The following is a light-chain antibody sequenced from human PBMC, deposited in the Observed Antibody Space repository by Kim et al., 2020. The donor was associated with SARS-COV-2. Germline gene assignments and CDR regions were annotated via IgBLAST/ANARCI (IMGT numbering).Light chain of an antibody. CDR3: QQYYNLPALT. CDR2: DAS. CDR1: QDISNY. Sequence: SVGDRVTITCQASQDISNYLNWYQQKPGKAPKLLIYDASNLETGVPSRFSGSGSGTDFTFTISSLQPEDIATYYCQQYYNLPALTFGGGTKVDIK. J-gene: IGKJ4*01. V-gene: IGKV1-33*01.